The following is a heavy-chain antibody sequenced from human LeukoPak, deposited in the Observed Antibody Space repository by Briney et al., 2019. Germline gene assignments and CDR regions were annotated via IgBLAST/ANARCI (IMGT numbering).Heavy chain of an antibody. V-gene: IGHV3-33*06. CDR1: GFTFSSYG. Sequence: GGSLRLSCAASGFTFSSYGMHWVRQAPGKGLEWVAVIWYDGSNKYYADSVKGRFTISRDNSKNTLYLQMNSLRAEDTAVYYCAKSLVPAAIFSLDYWGQGTLVTVSS. CDR3: AKSLVPAAIFSLDY. D-gene: IGHD2-2*02. J-gene: IGHJ4*02. CDR2: IWYDGSNK.